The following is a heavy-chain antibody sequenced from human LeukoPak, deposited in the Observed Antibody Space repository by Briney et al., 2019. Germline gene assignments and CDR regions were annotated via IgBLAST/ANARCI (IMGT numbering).Heavy chain of an antibody. V-gene: IGHV1-8*01. J-gene: IGHJ5*02. CDR3: ARKGRVVAATKYNWFDP. CDR2: MNPNSGNT. CDR1: GYTFTSYD. D-gene: IGHD2-15*01. Sequence: APVKVSCKASGYTFTSYDINWVRQATGQGLEWMGWMNPNSGNTGYAQKFQGRVTMTRNTSISTAYMELSSLRSEDTAVYYCARKGRVVAATKYNWFDPWGQGTLVTVSS.